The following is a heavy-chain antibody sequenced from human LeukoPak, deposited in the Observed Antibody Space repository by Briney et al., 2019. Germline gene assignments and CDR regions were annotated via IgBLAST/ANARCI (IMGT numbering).Heavy chain of an antibody. CDR1: GFTFSSYG. V-gene: IGHV3-48*01. J-gene: IGHJ4*02. Sequence: GGSLRLSCAASGFTFSSYGMTWVRQAPGKGLEWVSYISSSSSTIYYADSVKGRFTISRDNAKNSLYLQMDSLRAEDTAVYYCARVVWGQLTYFFDYWGQGTLATVSS. CDR2: ISSSSSTI. D-gene: IGHD3-16*01. CDR3: ARVVWGQLTYFFDY.